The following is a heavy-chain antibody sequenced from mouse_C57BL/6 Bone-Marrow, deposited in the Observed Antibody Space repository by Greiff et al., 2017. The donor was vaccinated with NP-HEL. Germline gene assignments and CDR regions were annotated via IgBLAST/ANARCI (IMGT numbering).Heavy chain of an antibody. CDR3: ARSERGYALDY. J-gene: IGHJ4*01. CDR2: IHPRDGST. V-gene: IGHV1-78*01. CDR1: GYTFTDHT. Sequence: VQLQLSDAELVKPGASVKISCKVSGYTFTDHTIHWMKQRPEQGLDWIGYIHPRDGSTNYNEKFKGKDTLTADKSSSTASIQLNSLTSEDSAVYFCARSERGYALDYWGQGTSVTVSS.